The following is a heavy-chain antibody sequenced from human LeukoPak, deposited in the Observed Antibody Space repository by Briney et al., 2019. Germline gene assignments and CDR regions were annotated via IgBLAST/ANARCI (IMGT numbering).Heavy chain of an antibody. CDR1: GYTFTSYD. Sequence: ASVKVSCKASGYTFTSYDINWVRRATGQGLEWMGWMNPNSGNTGYAQKFQGRVTMTRNTSISTAYMELSSLRSEDTAVYYCARGGGSSGWFDPWGQGTLVTVSS. D-gene: IGHD4-23*01. J-gene: IGHJ5*02. CDR2: MNPNSGNT. V-gene: IGHV1-8*01. CDR3: ARGGGSSGWFDP.